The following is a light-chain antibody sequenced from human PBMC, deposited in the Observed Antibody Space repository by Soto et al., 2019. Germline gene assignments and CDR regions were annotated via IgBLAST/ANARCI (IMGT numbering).Light chain of an antibody. J-gene: IGKJ1*01. CDR3: QQYNSYPPWT. CDR2: AAT. V-gene: IGKV1-9*01. Sequence: QLTQSPSSLSASIGDRATITCRATQAISRYLAWYQQKPGAAPKLLIYAATTLQSGVPSRFSGSGSGTEFTLTISSLQPDDFATYYCQQYNSYPPWTFGQGTKVDIK. CDR1: QAISRY.